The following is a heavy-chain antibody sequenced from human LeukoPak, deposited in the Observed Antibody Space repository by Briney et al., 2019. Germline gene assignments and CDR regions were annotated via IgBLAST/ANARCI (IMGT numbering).Heavy chain of an antibody. CDR1: GFTISSNY. CDR3: AKDRPTVVTRRHYFDY. V-gene: IGHV3-53*01. Sequence: GGSLRLSCAASGFTISSNYMNWVRQAPGKGLDWVSVISDGGSTYYADSVKGRFTISRDNSKNTLYLQMNSLRAEDTAVYYCAKDRPTVVTRRHYFDYWGQGILVTVSS. D-gene: IGHD4-23*01. J-gene: IGHJ4*02. CDR2: ISDGGST.